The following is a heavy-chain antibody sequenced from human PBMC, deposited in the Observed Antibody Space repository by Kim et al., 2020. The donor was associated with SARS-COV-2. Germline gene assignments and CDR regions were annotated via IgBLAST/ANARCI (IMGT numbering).Heavy chain of an antibody. D-gene: IGHD1-26*01. V-gene: IGHV3-11*01. CDR3: VRALGDTPHFDF. J-gene: IGHJ4*02. CDR2: ISSSAYTT. Sequence: GGSLRLSCAASGFTFSDYYMTWIRQAPGKGLEWVSYISSSAYTTHYADSVKGRFTISRDNAKNSMYLQMNSLRAEDTALYYCVRALGDTPHFDFWGPVTL. CDR1: GFTFSDYY.